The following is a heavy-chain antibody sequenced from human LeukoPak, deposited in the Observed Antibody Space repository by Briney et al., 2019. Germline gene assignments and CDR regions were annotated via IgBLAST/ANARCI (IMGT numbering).Heavy chain of an antibody. CDR2: ISAYNGNT. Sequence: APVKVSCKASGYTFTSYGISWVRQAPGQGLEWMGWISAYNGNTNYAQKLQGRVTMTTDTSTSTAYMELRSLRSDDTAVYYCARDSDNWNDFDYWGQGTLVTVSS. D-gene: IGHD1-1*01. J-gene: IGHJ4*02. V-gene: IGHV1-18*04. CDR3: ARDSDNWNDFDY. CDR1: GYTFTSYG.